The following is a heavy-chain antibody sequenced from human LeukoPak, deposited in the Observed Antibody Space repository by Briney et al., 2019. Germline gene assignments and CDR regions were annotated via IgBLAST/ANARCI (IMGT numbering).Heavy chain of an antibody. CDR3: ARGSRDGYRFDY. D-gene: IGHD5-24*01. V-gene: IGHV4-61*02. CDR2: IYTSGST. Sequence: SETLSLTCTVSGGSISSGSYYWSWIRQPAGKGLEWIGRIYTSGSTNYNPSLKSRVTISVDTSKNQFSLKLSSVTAADTAVYYCARGSRDGYRFDYWGQGTLVTVSS. CDR1: GGSISSGSYY. J-gene: IGHJ4*02.